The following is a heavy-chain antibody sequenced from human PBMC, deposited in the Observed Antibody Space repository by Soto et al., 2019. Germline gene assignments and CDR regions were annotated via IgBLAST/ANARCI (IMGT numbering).Heavy chain of an antibody. V-gene: IGHV3-7*03. D-gene: IGHD3-22*01. CDR1: GFTFSSYW. Sequence: GGSLRLSCAASGFTFSSYWMSWVRQAPGKGLEWVANIKQDGSEKYYVDSVKGRFTISRDNAKNSLYLQMNSLRAEGTAVYYCARYWRYYDSGVYYYPVDYWGQGTLVTVSS. CDR2: IKQDGSEK. J-gene: IGHJ4*02. CDR3: ARYWRYYDSGVYYYPVDY.